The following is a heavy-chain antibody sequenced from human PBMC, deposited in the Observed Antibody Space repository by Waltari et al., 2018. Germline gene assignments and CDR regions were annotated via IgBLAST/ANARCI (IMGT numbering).Heavy chain of an antibody. Sequence: QVQVVESGGGVVQPGGSLRLSCAASGFKFGNYAMYWVRQAPGKGLECVALLSFDGSNEFYADSVKGRFTVSRDNSKKTLYLQMHSLRPEDTAVYYCTSLDRSDFYMDVWGRGTTVTVS. CDR1: GFKFGNYA. CDR3: TSLDRSDFYMDV. V-gene: IGHV3-30-3*02. J-gene: IGHJ6*03. CDR2: LSFDGSNE.